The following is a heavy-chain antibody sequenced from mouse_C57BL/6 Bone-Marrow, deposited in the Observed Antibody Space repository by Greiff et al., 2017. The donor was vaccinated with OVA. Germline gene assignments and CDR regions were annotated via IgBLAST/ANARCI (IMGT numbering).Heavy chain of an antibody. CDR3: AKEGLLRYRVAY. J-gene: IGHJ3*01. V-gene: IGHV1-64*01. CDR2: IHPNSGST. D-gene: IGHD1-1*01. CDR1: GYTFTSYW. Sequence: QVQLQQPGAELVKPGASVKLSCKASGYTFTSYWMHWVKQRPGQGLEWIGMIHPNSGSTNYNEKFKSKATLTVDKSSSTAYMQLSSLTSEDSAVYYCAKEGLLRYRVAYWGQGALVTVS.